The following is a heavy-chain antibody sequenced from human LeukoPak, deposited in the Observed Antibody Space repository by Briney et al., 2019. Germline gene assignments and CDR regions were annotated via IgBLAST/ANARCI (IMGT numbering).Heavy chain of an antibody. Sequence: ASVKVSCKASGYTFTSYDINWVRQATGQGLEWMGWMNPNSGNTGYAQKFQGRVTMTRNTSISTAYMELSSLRSEDTAVYYCARVVAVAWSERPPGYHYMDFWGKGTTVTVSS. CDR2: MNPNSGNT. CDR3: ARVVAVAWSERPPGYHYMDF. D-gene: IGHD6-19*01. V-gene: IGHV1-8*01. CDR1: GYTFTSYD. J-gene: IGHJ6*03.